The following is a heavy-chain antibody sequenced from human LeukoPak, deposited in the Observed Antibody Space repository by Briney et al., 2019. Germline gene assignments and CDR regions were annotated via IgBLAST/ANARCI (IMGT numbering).Heavy chain of an antibody. CDR3: ARGTPVSV. CDR2: ISSSGSSI. CDR1: GFTFSSYE. D-gene: IGHD1-14*01. J-gene: IGHJ4*02. V-gene: IGHV3-48*03. Sequence: GGSLRLSCAASGFTFSSYEMNWVRQAPGEGLQWVSYISSSGSSIYYADPVKGRFTISRDNAKNSLYLQMNSLRAEDTAVYYCARGTPVSVWGQGTLVTVSS.